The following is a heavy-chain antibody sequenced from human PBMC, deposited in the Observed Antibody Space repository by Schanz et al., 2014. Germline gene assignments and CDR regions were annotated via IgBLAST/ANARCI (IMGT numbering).Heavy chain of an antibody. D-gene: IGHD5-12*01. Sequence: QVQLVESGGGVVQPGRSLRLSCAASGFTFSKYGMHWVRQAPGKGLEWVALISYDGGHKYYADSVKGRFIISRDSSKNTLFLQMNSLRAEDTAVYFCARDGGRDGYNLAFDVWGQGTLVTVSS. CDR1: GFTFSKYG. CDR2: ISYDGGHK. J-gene: IGHJ3*01. V-gene: IGHV3-30*19. CDR3: ARDGGRDGYNLAFDV.